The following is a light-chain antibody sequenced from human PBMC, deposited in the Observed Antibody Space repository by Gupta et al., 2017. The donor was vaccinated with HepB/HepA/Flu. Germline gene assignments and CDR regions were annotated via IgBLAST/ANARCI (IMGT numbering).Light chain of an antibody. CDR1: SGDIGAYNY. V-gene: IGLV2-14*01. Sequence: QSALTQPASVSASPGQSITISCTGTSGDIGAYNYVSWYQQHPGKVPKLLIYNVVNRPSGVSTRVSGSKFANTASLTISGLQPEDEADYYCSSYTTTLMFVFGTGTKVTVL. CDR2: NVV. CDR3: SSYTTTLMFV. J-gene: IGLJ1*01.